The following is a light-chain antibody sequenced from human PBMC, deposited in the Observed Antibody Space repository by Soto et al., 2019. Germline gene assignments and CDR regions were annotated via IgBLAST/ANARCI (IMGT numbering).Light chain of an antibody. CDR2: YDN. Sequence: QSVLTQPPSASGTPGQRVTISCYGSNSNIGSNTVNWYQQLPGTAPKLLIYYDNLRPSGVPDRISGSKSGTSASLAISGLQSDDEADYYRAAWDDSLNGRVFGTGTKVTVL. J-gene: IGLJ1*01. CDR3: AAWDDSLNGRV. CDR1: NSNIGSNT. V-gene: IGLV1-44*01.